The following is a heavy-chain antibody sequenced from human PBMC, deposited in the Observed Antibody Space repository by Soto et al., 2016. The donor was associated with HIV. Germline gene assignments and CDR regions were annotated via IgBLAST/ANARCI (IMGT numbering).Heavy chain of an antibody. V-gene: IGHV3-48*04. J-gene: IGHJ3*02. CDR2: ISSSSSTI. Sequence: EVQLVESGGGLVQPGGSLRLSCAASGFTFSSYSMNWVRQAPGKGLEWVSYISSSSSTIYYADSVKGRFTISRDNAKNSLYLQMNSLRAEDTAVYYCARTTYYYDSSGYYFDXFDIWGQGTMVTVSS. CDR3: ARTTYYYDSSGYYFDXFDI. CDR1: GFTFSSYS. D-gene: IGHD3-22*01.